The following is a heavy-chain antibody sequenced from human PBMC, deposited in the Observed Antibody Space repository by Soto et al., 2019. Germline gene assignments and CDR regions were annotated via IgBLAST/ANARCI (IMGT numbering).Heavy chain of an antibody. CDR1: GFTFSSYA. Sequence: GGSLRLSCAASGFTFSSYAMSWVRQAPGKGLEWVSAISGSGGSTYYADSVKGRFTISRDNSKNTLYLQMNSLRAEDTAVYYCAKVGDNVDTATSVSDYWGQGTLVTVSS. CDR2: ISGSGGST. V-gene: IGHV3-23*01. CDR3: AKVGDNVDTATSVSDY. D-gene: IGHD5-18*01. J-gene: IGHJ4*02.